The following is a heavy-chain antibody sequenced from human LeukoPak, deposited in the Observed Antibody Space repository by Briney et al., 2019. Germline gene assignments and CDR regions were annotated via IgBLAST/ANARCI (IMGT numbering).Heavy chain of an antibody. CDR1: GFTFSSYS. CDR2: ISSSSSYI. J-gene: IGHJ3*02. D-gene: IGHD1-1*01. CDR3: ARSSHNPDAFDI. V-gene: IGHV3-21*01. Sequence: GGSLRLSCAASGFTFSSYSMNWVRQAPGEGLEWVSSISSSSSYIYYADSVKGRFTISRDNAKNSLYLQMNSLRAEDTAVYYCARSSHNPDAFDIWGQGTMVTVSS.